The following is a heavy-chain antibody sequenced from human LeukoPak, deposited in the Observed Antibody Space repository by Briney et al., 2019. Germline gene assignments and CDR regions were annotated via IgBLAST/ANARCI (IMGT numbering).Heavy chain of an antibody. V-gene: IGHV4-39*07. Sequence: PSETLSLTCTVSGGSISSSSYYWGWIRQPPGKGLEWIGSIYYSGSTYYNPSLKSRVTISVDTSKNQFSLKLSSVTAADTAVYYCAREGSGSLEFDPWGQGTLVTVSS. J-gene: IGHJ5*02. CDR1: GGSISSSSYY. CDR3: AREGSGSLEFDP. CDR2: IYYSGST. D-gene: IGHD3-10*01.